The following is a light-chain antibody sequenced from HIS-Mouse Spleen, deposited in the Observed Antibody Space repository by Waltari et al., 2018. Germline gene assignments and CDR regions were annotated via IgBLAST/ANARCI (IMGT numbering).Light chain of an antibody. V-gene: IGLV3-21*02. J-gene: IGLJ2*01. CDR3: QVWDSSSDHVV. CDR1: NLGSKR. Sequence: SYVLTQPPSVSVAPGQTARITCGGNNLGSKRVHWYQQKPGQAPVLVVYDDRDRPSGIPERFSGSNSGNTATLTISRVEAGDEADYYCQVWDSSSDHVVFGGGTKLTVL. CDR2: DDR.